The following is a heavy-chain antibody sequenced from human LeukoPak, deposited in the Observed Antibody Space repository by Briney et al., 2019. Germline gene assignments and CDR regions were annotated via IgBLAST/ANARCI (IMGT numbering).Heavy chain of an antibody. V-gene: IGHV3-48*01. J-gene: IGHJ4*02. Sequence: GGSLRLSFAASGFSFISYGMNWVRQAPGKGLEWLSYLSNTNMIHYAESVKGRFTISRDNAKNSLYLQMDGLRAEDTAVYYCARRGDSPMIGDYWGQGTLVTVSS. D-gene: IGHD5-18*01. CDR1: GFSFISYG. CDR2: LSNTNMI. CDR3: ARRGDSPMIGDY.